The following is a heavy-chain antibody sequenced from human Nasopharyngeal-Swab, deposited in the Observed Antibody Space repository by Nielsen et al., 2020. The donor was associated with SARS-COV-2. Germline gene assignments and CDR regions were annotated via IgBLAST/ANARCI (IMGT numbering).Heavy chain of an antibody. CDR3: ARTQGLDSNQILGPPPYMDV. CDR1: GFTFSSYS. Sequence: GESLKISCAASGFTFSSYSMNWVRQAPEKGLEWVSSISSSSSYIYYADSVKGRFTISRDNAKNSLYLQMNSLGAEDTAVYYCARTQGLDSNQILGPPPYMDVWGKGTTVTVSS. J-gene: IGHJ6*03. CDR2: ISSSSSYI. V-gene: IGHV3-21*01. D-gene: IGHD4-11*01.